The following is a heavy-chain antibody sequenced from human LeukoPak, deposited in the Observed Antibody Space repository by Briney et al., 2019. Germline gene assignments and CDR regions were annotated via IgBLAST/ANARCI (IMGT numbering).Heavy chain of an antibody. V-gene: IGHV1-2*02. CDR3: ARGRVNYYGSGSLSY. D-gene: IGHD3-10*01. CDR1: GYTFIDYY. Sequence: ASVKVSCKASGYTFIDYYMHWVRQAPGQGLEWMGWINPNSGGTNYAQNFQGRVTITRNTSISTAYMELSSLRSEDTAVYYCARGRVNYYGSGSLSYWGQGTLVAVSS. J-gene: IGHJ4*02. CDR2: INPNSGGT.